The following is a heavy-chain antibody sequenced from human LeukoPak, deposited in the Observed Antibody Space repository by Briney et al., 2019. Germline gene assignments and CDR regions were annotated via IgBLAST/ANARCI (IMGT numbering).Heavy chain of an antibody. Sequence: PGGSLRLSCAASGFTVSSNYMSWVRQAPGKGLERVSVIYSGGSTYYADSVKGRFTISRDNSKNTLYLQVNSLRAEDTAVYYCASFLYSSSWYSYYYYGMDVWGQGTTVTVSS. CDR2: IYSGGST. V-gene: IGHV3-66*01. CDR3: ASFLYSSSWYSYYYYGMDV. J-gene: IGHJ6*02. D-gene: IGHD6-13*01. CDR1: GFTVSSNY.